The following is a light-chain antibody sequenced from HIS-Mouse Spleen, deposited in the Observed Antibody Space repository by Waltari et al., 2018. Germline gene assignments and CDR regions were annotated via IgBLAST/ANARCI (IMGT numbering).Light chain of an antibody. CDR2: EVS. CDR3: SSYTSSSTWV. Sequence: QSALTQPASVSGSPGQSITISCTGTSSDVGGYNYVSWYQQHPGKAPKLMFYEVSNRPAGVVNRFSGSKSGNTASLTISGLHAEDEADYYCSSYTSSSTWVFGGGTKLTVL. CDR1: SSDVGGYNY. J-gene: IGLJ3*02. V-gene: IGLV2-14*01.